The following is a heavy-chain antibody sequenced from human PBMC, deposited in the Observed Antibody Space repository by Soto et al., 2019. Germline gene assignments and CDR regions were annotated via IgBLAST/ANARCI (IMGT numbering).Heavy chain of an antibody. D-gene: IGHD3-22*01. CDR2: INPNSGGT. Sequence: QVQLVQSGAEVKKPGASVKVSCKASGYTFTGYYMHWVRQAPGQGLEWMGWINPNSGGTNYAQKFQGWVTMTRDTSISTAYMELSRLRSDVKAVYYCARSYYASSGFSNDAFDIWGQGTMVTVSS. CDR3: ARSYYASSGFSNDAFDI. J-gene: IGHJ3*02. CDR1: GYTFTGYY. V-gene: IGHV1-2*04.